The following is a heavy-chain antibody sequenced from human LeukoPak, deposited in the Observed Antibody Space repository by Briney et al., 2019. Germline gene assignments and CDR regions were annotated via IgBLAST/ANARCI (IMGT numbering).Heavy chain of an antibody. Sequence: LPGGSLRLSCAASGFTFSSYAMHWVRQAPGKGLEYVSAISSNGGSTYYANSVKGRFTISRDNSKNTLYLQMGSLRAEDMAVYYCARDRINYYGSGSSLGYWGQGTLVTVSS. CDR3: ARDRINYYGSGSSLGY. J-gene: IGHJ4*02. CDR2: ISSNGGST. CDR1: GFTFSSYA. V-gene: IGHV3-64*01. D-gene: IGHD3-10*01.